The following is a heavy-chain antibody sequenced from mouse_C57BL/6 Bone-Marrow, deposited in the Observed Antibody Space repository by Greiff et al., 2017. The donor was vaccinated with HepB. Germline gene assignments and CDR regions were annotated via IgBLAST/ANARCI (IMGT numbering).Heavy chain of an antibody. D-gene: IGHD1-1*01. V-gene: IGHV5-12*01. CDR1: GFTFSDYY. CDR2: ISNGGGST. CDR3: TGHRDGSGDWYFDV. Sequence: EVQLVESGGGLVQPGGSLKLSCAASGFTFSDYYMYWVRQTPEKRLEWVAYISNGGGSTYYPDTVKGRFTISRDNAKNTLYLQMSRLKSEDTAMYYCTGHRDGSGDWYFDVWGTGTTVTVSS. J-gene: IGHJ1*03.